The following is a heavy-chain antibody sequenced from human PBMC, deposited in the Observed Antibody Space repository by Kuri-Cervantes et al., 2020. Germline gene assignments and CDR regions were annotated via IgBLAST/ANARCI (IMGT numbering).Heavy chain of an antibody. Sequence: GESLKISCAASGFTFSSYDMHWVRQATGKGLEWVSAIGTAGDTYYPGSVKGRFTISRDNAKNSLYLQMNSLRDEDTAVYYCARDTFGSYIVLNNYGMDVWGQGTTVTVSS. CDR3: ARDTFGSYIVLNNYGMDV. V-gene: IGHV3-13*01. J-gene: IGHJ6*02. D-gene: IGHD2-8*01. CDR2: IGTAGDT. CDR1: GFTFSSYD.